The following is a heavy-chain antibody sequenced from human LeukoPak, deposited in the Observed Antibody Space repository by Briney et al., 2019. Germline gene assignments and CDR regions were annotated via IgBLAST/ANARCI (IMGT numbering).Heavy chain of an antibody. CDR2: INPDNGDT. CDR3: ARVATYYYDIGNYRSSYSYMDV. D-gene: IGHD3-22*01. CDR1: GYILSGYH. V-gene: IGHV1-2*02. J-gene: IGHJ6*03. Sequence: GASVKVSCKASGYILSGYHMHWVRQAPGQGLEWMGWINPDNGDTNPAQQFQGRVTMTRDTSISTAYMELSRLRSDDTAVYYCARVATYYYDIGNYRSSYSYMDVWGKGTTVTVSS.